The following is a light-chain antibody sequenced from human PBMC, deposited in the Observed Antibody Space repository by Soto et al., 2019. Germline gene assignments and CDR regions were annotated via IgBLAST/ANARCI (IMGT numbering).Light chain of an antibody. CDR2: DAS. Sequence: EIVLTQSPGTLSLSPGESATLSCRASQRISSTYLAWYHQKRGQAPRLLIYDASSSATGISDRFSGSGSGTDFTLTISRLEPEDFGVYYCQQYAKSPLYTFGQGTKLEIK. CDR3: QQYAKSPLYT. V-gene: IGKV3-20*01. J-gene: IGKJ2*01. CDR1: QRISSTY.